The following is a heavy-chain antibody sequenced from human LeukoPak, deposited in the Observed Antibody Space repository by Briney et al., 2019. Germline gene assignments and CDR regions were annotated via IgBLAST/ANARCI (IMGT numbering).Heavy chain of an antibody. D-gene: IGHD5-12*01. CDR3: ARGGKSGYPTNYMDV. CDR1: GGSISSYY. V-gene: IGHV4-4*07. CDR2: IYTSGST. J-gene: IGHJ6*03. Sequence: TSETLSLTCTVSGGSISSYYWSWIRQPAGKGLEWIGRIYTSGSTNYNPSLKSRVTISVDTSKNQFSLKLSSVTAADTAVYYCARGGKSGYPTNYMDVWGKGTTVTISS.